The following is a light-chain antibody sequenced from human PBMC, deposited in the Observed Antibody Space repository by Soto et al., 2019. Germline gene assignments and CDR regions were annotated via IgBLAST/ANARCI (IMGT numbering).Light chain of an antibody. V-gene: IGLV1-44*01. J-gene: IGLJ1*01. CDR2: SDN. CDR3: AAWDDSLNGLYV. Sequence: QSVLTQPPSASGTPGQRVTISCSGSSSNIGSNTVIWYQQLPGTAPKLLMYSDNHRPSGVPDRFSGSKSGTSASLAISGLQSEDEADYYCAAWDDSLNGLYVFGAGTKVTVL. CDR1: SSNIGSNT.